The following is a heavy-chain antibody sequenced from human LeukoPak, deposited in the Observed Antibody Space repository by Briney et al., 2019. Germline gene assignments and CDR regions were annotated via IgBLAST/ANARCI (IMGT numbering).Heavy chain of an antibody. CDR3: AVAGARYSDTGGLYAFDF. V-gene: IGHV4-39*01. D-gene: IGHD2-8*02. J-gene: IGHJ3*01. CDR1: GASISSGSYF. Sequence: SETLSLTCTVSGASISSGSYFWGWIRQPPGKGLEWIGTIYYSGGPYYNPSLKSRVTISVGASKNQFSLRLNSVTAADTAVYYCAVAGARYSDTGGLYAFDFWGRGTMVTVSS. CDR2: IYYSGGP.